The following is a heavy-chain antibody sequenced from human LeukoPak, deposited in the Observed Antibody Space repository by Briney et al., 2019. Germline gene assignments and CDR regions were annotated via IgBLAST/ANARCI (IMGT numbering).Heavy chain of an antibody. D-gene: IGHD3-10*01. CDR3: ARDITPYYYMDV. CDR2: LSSSGSTI. J-gene: IGHJ6*03. V-gene: IGHV3-11*04. Sequence: GGSLRLSCTVSGFTFSSFYMSWVRQAPGKGLEWVSYLSSSGSTIYYADSVKGRFTISRDNAKNSLYLQMNSLRAEDTAVYYCARDITPYYYMDVWGKGTTVTVSS. CDR1: GFTFSSFY.